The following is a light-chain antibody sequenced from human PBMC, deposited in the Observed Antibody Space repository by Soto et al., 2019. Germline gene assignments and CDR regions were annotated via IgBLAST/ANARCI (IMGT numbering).Light chain of an antibody. Sequence: EIVMTQSPATLSVSPGERATLSCRASQSVGSYLAWYQQRAGQAPRLLVYGASTRASGIPARFSGSGSGTEFSLTISSLQSEDFAVYYCQQYGSSPTFGQGTKLEIK. CDR3: QQYGSSPT. CDR2: GAS. CDR1: QSVGSY. J-gene: IGKJ2*01. V-gene: IGKV3-15*01.